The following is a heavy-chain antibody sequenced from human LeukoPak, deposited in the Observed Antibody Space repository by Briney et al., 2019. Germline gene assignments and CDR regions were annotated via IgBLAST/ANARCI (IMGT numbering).Heavy chain of an antibody. Sequence: GGSLRLSCAASGFTFSDYYMNWIRQPPGKGLEWVSYISSSGSTIYYAYADSVKGRFTISRDNAKNTLYLQMNSLRAEDTAVYYCAKTLSGWYDYYYYMDVWGKGTTVTVSS. CDR1: GFTFSDYY. J-gene: IGHJ6*03. CDR3: AKTLSGWYDYYYYMDV. D-gene: IGHD6-19*01. V-gene: IGHV3-11*01. CDR2: ISSSGSTI.